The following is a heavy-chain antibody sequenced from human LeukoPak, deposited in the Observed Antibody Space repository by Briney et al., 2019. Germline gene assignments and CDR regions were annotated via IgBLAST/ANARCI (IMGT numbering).Heavy chain of an antibody. CDR3: ARGIQPPKYYGSWSDTFDI. CDR1: GFTFSTCA. Sequence: GGSLRLSCVASGFTFSTCAIHWVRQAPGKGLEWVAVVSKDGNTKYYADSVKGRFTISRDNSKNTVYLQMNSLRTEDTSVYYCARGIQPPKYYGSWSDTFDIWGQGTMVTVSS. D-gene: IGHD3-10*01. J-gene: IGHJ3*02. V-gene: IGHV3-30*04. CDR2: VSKDGNTK.